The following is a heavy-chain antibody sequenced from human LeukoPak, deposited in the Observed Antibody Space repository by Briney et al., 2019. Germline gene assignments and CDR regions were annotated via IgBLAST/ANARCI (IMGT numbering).Heavy chain of an antibody. CDR2: ISWNSGSI. V-gene: IGHV3-9*01. CDR3: AKGGSPYCSSTSCLGNWFDP. J-gene: IGHJ5*02. CDR1: GFTFDDYA. Sequence: PGRSLRLSCAASGFTFDDYAMHWVRQAPGKGLEWVSGISWNSGSIGYADSVEGRFTISRDNAKNSLYLQMNSLRAEDTALYYCAKGGSPYCSSTSCLGNWFDPWGQGTLVTVSS. D-gene: IGHD2-2*01.